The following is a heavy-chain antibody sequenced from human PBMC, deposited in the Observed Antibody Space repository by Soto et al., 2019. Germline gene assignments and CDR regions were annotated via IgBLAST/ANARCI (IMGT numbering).Heavy chain of an antibody. CDR1: GFTFSSYS. CDR2: ISYDGNRI. Sequence: QVRLVESGGGVVQRGGSLRLSCAASGFTFSSYSMNWVRQSPGKGLEWVAVISYDGNRIYYADSVKGRFTISRDNAKNTMFLQMSGLRPEDTAVYYCARGLVVTAKGWFDLWGQGTQVTVSS. J-gene: IGHJ5*02. V-gene: IGHV3-30-3*02. CDR3: ARGLVVTAKGWFDL. D-gene: IGHD2-21*02.